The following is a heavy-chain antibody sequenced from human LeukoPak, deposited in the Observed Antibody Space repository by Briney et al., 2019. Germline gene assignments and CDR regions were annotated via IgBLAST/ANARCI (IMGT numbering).Heavy chain of an antibody. CDR3: AKGYCGSTNCYGDY. Sequence: GGSLRLSCKGSGVTFEDYYLSWVRQAPGKGLEWVSGISGSDGSTYYADSVKGRFTISRDNSKNTLYLQMNSPRAEDTAVYYCAKGYCGSTNCYGDYWGQGTLVTVSS. CDR2: ISGSDGST. V-gene: IGHV3-23*01. J-gene: IGHJ4*02. D-gene: IGHD2-2*01. CDR1: GVTFEDYY.